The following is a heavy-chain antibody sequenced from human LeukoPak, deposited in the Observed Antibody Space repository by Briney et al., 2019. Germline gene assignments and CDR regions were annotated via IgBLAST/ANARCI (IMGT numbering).Heavy chain of an antibody. CDR2: IYTSDTT. CDR3: ARRTYYYSSGSWASDY. D-gene: IGHD3-10*01. J-gene: IGHJ4*02. V-gene: IGHV3-66*01. Sequence: GGSLRLSCAASGFAVSSNYMNWFRQAPGKGLEWVSVIYTSDTTYYADSVKGRFTISRDNSKNTLYLHMNNLRAEDTAVYYCARRTYYYSSGSWASDYWGQGTLVTVSS. CDR1: GFAVSSNY.